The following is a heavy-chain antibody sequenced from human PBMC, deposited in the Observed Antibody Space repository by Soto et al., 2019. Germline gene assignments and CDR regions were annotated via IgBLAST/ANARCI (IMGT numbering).Heavy chain of an antibody. CDR3: TIVRVADSALDH. D-gene: IGHD3-10*02. CDR2: MSYDGSDT. CDR1: GFIFSNNG. V-gene: IGHV3-30*02. J-gene: IGHJ4*02. Sequence: GGSLRLACVGSGFIFSNNGMHWVRQTPGEGIEWVAFMSYDGSDTFYADSVKGRFTISRDNSKNTLFLHMSNLRAEDTAMYYCTIVRVADSALDHWGQGTLVTVSS.